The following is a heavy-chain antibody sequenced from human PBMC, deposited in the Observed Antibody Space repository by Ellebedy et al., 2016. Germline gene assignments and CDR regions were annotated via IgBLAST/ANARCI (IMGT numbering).Heavy chain of an antibody. Sequence: GGSLRLSCAASGFTVSSNYMSWVRQAPGKGLEWVSVIYSGGSTYYADSVKGRFTISRDNSKNTLYLQMNSLRAEDTAVYYCARGAGSSGYYFPYFDYWGQGTLVTVSS. J-gene: IGHJ4*02. CDR2: IYSGGST. V-gene: IGHV3-53*01. D-gene: IGHD3-22*01. CDR1: GFTVSSNY. CDR3: ARGAGSSGYYFPYFDY.